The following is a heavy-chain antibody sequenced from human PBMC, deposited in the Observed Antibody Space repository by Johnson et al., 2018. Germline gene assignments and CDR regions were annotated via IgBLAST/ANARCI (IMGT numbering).Heavy chain of an antibody. D-gene: IGHD3-10*01. CDR2: IWFDGNNK. Sequence: QVQLQESGGGVVQPGRTLRLSCAASGFTFSNYGMHWVRQAPGKGLEWVALIWFDGNNKYYGESVKGRFTVSRDNSKNTRYLQMNSRRAEDTAVYYCARTHGSGRVRSNNGMDVWGQGTPVTVSS. J-gene: IGHJ6*02. CDR1: GFTFSNYG. CDR3: ARTHGSGRVRSNNGMDV. V-gene: IGHV3-33*01.